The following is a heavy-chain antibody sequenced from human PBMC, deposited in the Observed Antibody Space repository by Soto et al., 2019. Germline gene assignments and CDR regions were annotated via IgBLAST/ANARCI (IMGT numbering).Heavy chain of an antibody. D-gene: IGHD3-3*01. CDR3: ARLQAIYGVLKNGIRFDP. CDR1: GFTFSGYA. CDR2: INGGADRT. V-gene: IGHV3-23*01. J-gene: IGHJ5*02. Sequence: GSLSLSCAASGFTFSGYAMSWVRQAPGKGLEWVSTINGGADRTYYAESVKGRFTISRDNFKNALDLQMDSLRAEDTAIYYCARLQAIYGVLKNGIRFDPWGQGTRVTVSS.